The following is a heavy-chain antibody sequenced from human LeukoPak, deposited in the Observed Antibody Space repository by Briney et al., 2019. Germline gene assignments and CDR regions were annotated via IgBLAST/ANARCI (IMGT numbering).Heavy chain of an antibody. D-gene: IGHD6-13*01. J-gene: IGHJ1*01. CDR3: ARVRSSWTPGYFQH. CDR1: GGSISSYY. CDR2: IYYSGST. Sequence: SETLSLTCTVSGGSISSYYWSWIRQPPGKGLEWIGYIYYSGSTNYNPSLKSRVTISVDTSKNQFSLKLSSVTAADTAVYYCARVRSSWTPGYFQHWGQGTLVTVSS. V-gene: IGHV4-59*08.